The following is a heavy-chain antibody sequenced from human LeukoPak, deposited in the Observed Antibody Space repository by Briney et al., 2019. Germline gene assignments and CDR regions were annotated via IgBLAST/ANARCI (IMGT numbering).Heavy chain of an antibody. CDR3: ARVLTWIQGRQAAFDI. D-gene: IGHD5-12*01. CDR2: INPSGGST. J-gene: IGHJ3*02. CDR1: GYTFTGYY. V-gene: IGHV1-46*01. Sequence: GASVKVSCKASGYTFTGYYLHWVRQAPGQGLEWMGIINPSGGSTSYAQKFQGRVTMTRDTSTSTVYMELSSLRSEDTAVYYCARVLTWIQGRQAAFDIWGQGTMVTVSS.